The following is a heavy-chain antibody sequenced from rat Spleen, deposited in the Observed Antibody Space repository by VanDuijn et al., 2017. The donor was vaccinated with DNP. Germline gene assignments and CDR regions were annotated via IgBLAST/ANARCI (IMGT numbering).Heavy chain of an antibody. Sequence: EVQLVESGGGLVQPGRSLKLSCEASGFTFSDYYMAWVRQAPTKGLEWVAYIRYDGGSTYYGDSVKGRFTISRDNAKSTLYLQMNSLRSDDMATYYCARWSISHWYFDFWGPGTMVTVSS. CDR3: ARWSISHWYFDF. J-gene: IGHJ1*01. V-gene: IGHV5-22*01. CDR1: GFTFSDYY. D-gene: IGHD4-2*01. CDR2: IRYDGGST.